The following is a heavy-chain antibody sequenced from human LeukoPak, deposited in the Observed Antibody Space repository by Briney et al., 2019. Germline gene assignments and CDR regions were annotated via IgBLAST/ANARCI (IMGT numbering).Heavy chain of an antibody. J-gene: IGHJ5*02. Sequence: AASVKVSCKAPGYTFTSYYMHWVRQAPGQGLEWMGIINPSGSSTSYAQKFQGRVTMTRDMSTSTVYMELSSLRSEDTAVYYCARELEGGDWFDPWGQGTLVTVSS. CDR2: INPSGSST. D-gene: IGHD1-1*01. V-gene: IGHV1-46*01. CDR3: ARELEGGDWFDP. CDR1: GYTFTSYY.